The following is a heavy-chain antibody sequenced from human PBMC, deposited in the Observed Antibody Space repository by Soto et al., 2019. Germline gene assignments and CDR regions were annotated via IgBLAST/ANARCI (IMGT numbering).Heavy chain of an antibody. CDR2: IYYSGST. V-gene: IGHV4-31*03. Sequence: QVQLQESGPGLVKPSQTLSLTCTVSGGSISSGGYYWSWIRQHPGKGLEWIGYIYYSGSTYYNPSLKSRVTISVDTSKNQFSLKLSSVTAADTAVYYCARDPGVAGKNYYYYYGMDVWGQGTTVTVSS. J-gene: IGHJ6*02. D-gene: IGHD6-19*01. CDR3: ARDPGVAGKNYYYYYGMDV. CDR1: GGSISSGGYY.